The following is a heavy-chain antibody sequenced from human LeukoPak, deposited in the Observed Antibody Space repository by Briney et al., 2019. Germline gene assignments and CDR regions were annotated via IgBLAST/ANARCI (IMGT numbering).Heavy chain of an antibody. D-gene: IGHD3-10*01. Sequence: SVKVSCKASGGTFSSYAISWVGQAPGQGLEWMGRIIPILGIANYAQKFQGRVTITADKSTSTAYMELSSLRSEDTAVYYCAGDEDGSGSSNWFDPWGQGTLVTVSS. V-gene: IGHV1-69*04. CDR3: AGDEDGSGSSNWFDP. CDR2: IIPILGIA. CDR1: GGTFSSYA. J-gene: IGHJ5*02.